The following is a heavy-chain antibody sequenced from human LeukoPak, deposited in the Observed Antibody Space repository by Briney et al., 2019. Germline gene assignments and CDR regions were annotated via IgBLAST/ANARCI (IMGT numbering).Heavy chain of an antibody. J-gene: IGHJ4*02. Sequence: GGSLRLSCAASGFTFNIYGMMWVRQAPGKGLEWVAYIKGDGSAKHYVDAVRGRFTISRDNAENSLYLQMNSLRTEDTAVYYCARDAGVGGNSDFWGQGTLVTVSS. D-gene: IGHD4-23*01. CDR1: GFTFNIYG. V-gene: IGHV3-7*01. CDR2: IKGDGSAK. CDR3: ARDAGVGGNSDF.